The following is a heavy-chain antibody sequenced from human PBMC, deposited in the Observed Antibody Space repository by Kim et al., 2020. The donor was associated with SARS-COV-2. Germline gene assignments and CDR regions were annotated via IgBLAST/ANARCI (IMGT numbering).Heavy chain of an antibody. D-gene: IGHD3-10*01. CDR3: AKVGIGELFLYYYGMDV. Sequence: KGRFTIARDNSKNTLYLQMNSLRAEDTAVYYCAKVGIGELFLYYYGMDVWGQGTTVTVSS. V-gene: IGHV3-23*01. J-gene: IGHJ6*02.